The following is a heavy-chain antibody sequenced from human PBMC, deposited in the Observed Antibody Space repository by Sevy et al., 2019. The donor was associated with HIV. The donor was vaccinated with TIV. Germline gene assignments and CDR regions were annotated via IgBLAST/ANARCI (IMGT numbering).Heavy chain of an antibody. CDR3: AKGRDSSGWYYYGMDV. V-gene: IGHV3-30*18. CDR1: GFTFSSYG. D-gene: IGHD6-19*01. CDR2: ISYDGSNK. Sequence: GGSLRLSCAASGFTFSSYGMHWVCQAPGEGLEWVAFISYDGSNKYYADSVKGRFTISRDNSKNTLYLQMNSLRAEDTAVYYCAKGRDSSGWYYYGMDVWGQGTTVTVSS. J-gene: IGHJ6*02.